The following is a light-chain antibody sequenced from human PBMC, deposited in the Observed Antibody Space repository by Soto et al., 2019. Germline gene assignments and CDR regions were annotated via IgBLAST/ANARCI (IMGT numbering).Light chain of an antibody. J-gene: IGLJ1*01. Sequence: QSALTQPASVSGSPGQSITISCTGNSNDVGGYNYVSWYQQHPGKAPKLMIYDVSNRPSGVSNLFSGSKSGNTASLTISGLQAEDEADYYCSSYTSSSTLGGVFGTGTKVTVL. CDR1: SNDVGGYNY. CDR3: SSYTSSSTLGGV. CDR2: DVS. V-gene: IGLV2-14*01.